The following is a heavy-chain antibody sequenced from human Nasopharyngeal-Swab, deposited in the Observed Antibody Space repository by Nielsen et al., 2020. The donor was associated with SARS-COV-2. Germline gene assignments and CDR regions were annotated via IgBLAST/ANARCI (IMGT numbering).Heavy chain of an antibody. D-gene: IGHD3-22*01. V-gene: IGHV1-18*01. CDR2: ISAYNGNT. J-gene: IGHJ4*02. Sequence: ASVKVSCKASGYTFTSYGISWVRQAPGQGLEWMGWISAYNGNTNYAQKLQGRVTMTTDTSTSTAYMELRSLRSDGTAVYYCARRSSRDYYDSSGYEDYWGQGTLVTVSS. CDR1: GYTFTSYG. CDR3: ARRSSRDYYDSSGYEDY.